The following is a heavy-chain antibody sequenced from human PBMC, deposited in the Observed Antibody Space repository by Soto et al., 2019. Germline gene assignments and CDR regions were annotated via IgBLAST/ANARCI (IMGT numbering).Heavy chain of an antibody. CDR1: GFTFSGFD. J-gene: IGHJ4*02. V-gene: IGHV3-21*06. CDR2: IHRASTYI. CDR3: ARRAVTTYHFFDY. Sequence: LRLSCATSGFTFSGFDMDWVRQAPGKGLEWVSSIHRASTYIYYADSVRGRFTISRDNAKSSLYLQMNSLTVEDTAVYYCARRAVTTYHFFDYWGQGALVTISS. D-gene: IGHD4-17*01.